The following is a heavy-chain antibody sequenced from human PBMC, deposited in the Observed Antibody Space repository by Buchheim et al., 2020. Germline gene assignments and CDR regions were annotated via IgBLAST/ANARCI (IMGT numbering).Heavy chain of an antibody. Sequence: EVNLVESGGGLVKPGGSLRLSCAASGFTFSSYSLNWVRQAPGKGLEWVSFISSSGSSIYYADSVRGRFTISRDNAKDSLYLQMNSLGAEDTAVYYCARGKVRGVLGYDYWGRGTL. CDR3: ARGKVRGVLGYDY. J-gene: IGHJ4*02. D-gene: IGHD3-10*01. V-gene: IGHV3-21*01. CDR1: GFTFSSYS. CDR2: ISSSGSSI.